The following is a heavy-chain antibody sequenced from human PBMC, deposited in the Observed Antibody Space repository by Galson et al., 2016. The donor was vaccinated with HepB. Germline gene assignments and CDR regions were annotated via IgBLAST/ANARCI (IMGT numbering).Heavy chain of an antibody. CDR3: ARDPDPGDYDRRHYYYGMDV. V-gene: IGHV4-59*01. Sequence: ETLSLTYTVSGGSISRYYWSWIRPPPGKGLEWIGYIHYCGSNNDNPSIKSRDTISIDTSKNQFSLKLSSVTAAVTAVYYCARDPDPGDYDRRHYYYGMDVWGQGTTVTVSS. D-gene: IGHD4-17*01. J-gene: IGHJ6*02. CDR2: IHYCGSN. CDR1: GGSISRYY.